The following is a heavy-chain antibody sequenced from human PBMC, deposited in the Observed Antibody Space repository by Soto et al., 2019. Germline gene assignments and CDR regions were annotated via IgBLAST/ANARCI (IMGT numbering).Heavy chain of an antibody. CDR1: GFTFSNYW. J-gene: IGHJ4*02. D-gene: IGHD2-21*02. Sequence: VQLVASGGDLVQPGGSLRLSCAASGFTFSNYWMHWVLQGPGKGLVWVARVNSDETIISYADSVKGRFTISRDNAKNTLHLQMTSLRFEDTALYYCVCFECGRTAVVASMEANGYWGQGTLVTVSS. CDR3: VCFECGRTAVVASMEANGY. V-gene: IGHV3-74*01. CDR2: VNSDETII.